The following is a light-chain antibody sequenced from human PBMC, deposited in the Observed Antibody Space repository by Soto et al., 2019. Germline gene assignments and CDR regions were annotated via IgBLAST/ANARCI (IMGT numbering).Light chain of an antibody. CDR3: QKCKVAPFT. CDR1: QDIGNF. J-gene: IGKJ4*01. V-gene: IGKV1-27*01. CDR2: AAS. Sequence: ILMTQSPSSLSAFVGDRVTITCRASQDIGNFLAWYQQKPGKVPKLLIYAASTLQSGVPSRFIGSGSGTAFTLTISSLQPEDVATYYCQKCKVAPFTFGGGTKVEIK.